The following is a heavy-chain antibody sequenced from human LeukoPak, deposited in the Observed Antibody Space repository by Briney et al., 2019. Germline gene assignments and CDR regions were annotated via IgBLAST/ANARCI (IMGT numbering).Heavy chain of an antibody. D-gene: IGHD3-22*01. CDR1: GYTFTVYY. J-gene: IGHJ4*02. CDR2: ISTYTGNT. V-gene: IGHV1-18*04. CDR3: ARVYPSYDSRLGDY. Sequence: GASVKVSCKASGYTFTVYYMHWVRQAPGQGLEWMGWISTYTGNTNYAQKLQGSVTMTTDTATTTADMELRSLTSYDTAVYYCARVYPSYDSRLGDYWGQGTLVTVSS.